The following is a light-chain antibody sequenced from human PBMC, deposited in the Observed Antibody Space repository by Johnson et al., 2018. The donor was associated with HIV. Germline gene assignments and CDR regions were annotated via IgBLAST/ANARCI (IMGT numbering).Light chain of an antibody. J-gene: IGLJ1*01. CDR1: NSNIGNNY. CDR3: GAWDSSLSAYV. CDR2: ENN. Sequence: QSVLTQPPSVSAAPGQKVTISCSGSNSNIGNNYVSWYQQVPGTAPKLLIYENNKRPSGIPERFSGSRSGTSATLAITGLQTGDEAYYYCGAWDSSLSAYVFATETKVTVL. V-gene: IGLV1-51*02.